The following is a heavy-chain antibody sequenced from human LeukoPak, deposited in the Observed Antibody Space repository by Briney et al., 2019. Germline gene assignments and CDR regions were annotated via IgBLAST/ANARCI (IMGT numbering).Heavy chain of an antibody. D-gene: IGHD1-26*01. V-gene: IGHV3-33*06. Sequence: GGSLRLSCAASGFTFSSYGMHWVRQAPGKGLEWVAVIWYDGSNKYYADSVKGRFTIARDNSKNALYLQMNSLRAEDTAVYYCAKVDSGSYYELDYWGQGTLVTVSS. CDR2: IWYDGSNK. CDR1: GFTFSSYG. J-gene: IGHJ4*02. CDR3: AKVDSGSYYELDY.